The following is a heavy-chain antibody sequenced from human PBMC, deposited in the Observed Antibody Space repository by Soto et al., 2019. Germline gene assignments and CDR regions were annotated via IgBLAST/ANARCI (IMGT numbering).Heavy chain of an antibody. CDR3: AREATVTTSRYYYYMDV. CDR2: IYYSGST. J-gene: IGHJ6*03. Sequence: SETLSLTCSVSGGSISSYYWSWVRQPPGKGLEWIGYIYYSGSTNYNPSLKSRVTISVDTSKNQFSLKLSSVTAADTAVYYCAREATVTTSRYYYYMDVWGKGTTVTVSS. CDR1: GGSISSYY. D-gene: IGHD4-17*01. V-gene: IGHV4-59*01.